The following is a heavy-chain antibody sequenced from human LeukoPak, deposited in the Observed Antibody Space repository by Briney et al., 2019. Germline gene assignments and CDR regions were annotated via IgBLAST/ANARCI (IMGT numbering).Heavy chain of an antibody. CDR1: GGSFSSYY. CDR2: INHSGGT. D-gene: IGHD3-10*01. Sequence: PSETLSLTCAVYGGSFSSYYWSWIRQPPGKGLEWIGEINHSGGTNYNPSLKSRVTIPLDKSKNQFSLNLNSVTAADTAVYYCARGGKYGRGRNQHPPFDYGGQGTLSPSPQ. V-gene: IGHV4-34*01. J-gene: IGHJ4*02. CDR3: ARGGKYGRGRNQHPPFDY.